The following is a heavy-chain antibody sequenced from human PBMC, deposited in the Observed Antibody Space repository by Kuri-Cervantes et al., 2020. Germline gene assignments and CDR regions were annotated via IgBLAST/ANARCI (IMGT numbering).Heavy chain of an antibody. Sequence: GGSLRLSCVGSGFTFRRSWMSWVRQAPGKGLEWVANIKEDGSEQYYVDSVKGRFTISRDNAKNSLFLQMTSLRDEDTAIYYCARAGVAVAATLWDWGQGTLVTVSS. CDR3: ARAGVAVAATLWD. D-gene: IGHD6-19*01. V-gene: IGHV3-7*01. J-gene: IGHJ4*02. CDR1: GFTFRRSW. CDR2: IKEDGSEQ.